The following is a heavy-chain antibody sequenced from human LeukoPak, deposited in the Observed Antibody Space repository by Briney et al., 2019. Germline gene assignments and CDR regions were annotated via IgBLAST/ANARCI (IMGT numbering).Heavy chain of an antibody. Sequence: GRSLRLSCSASGFIFSNYEMKWVRQAPGKGLEWVSAISGSGGSTYYADSVKGRFTISRDNSKNTLYLQMNSLRAEDTAVYYCAKPVYDSSGYQAFDIWGQGTMVTVSS. CDR3: AKPVYDSSGYQAFDI. J-gene: IGHJ3*02. CDR2: ISGSGGST. V-gene: IGHV3-23*01. D-gene: IGHD3-22*01. CDR1: GFIFSNYE.